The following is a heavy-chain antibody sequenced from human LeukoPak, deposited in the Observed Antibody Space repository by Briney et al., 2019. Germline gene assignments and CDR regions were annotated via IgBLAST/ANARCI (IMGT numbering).Heavy chain of an antibody. Sequence: EASVTVSCKASGGTFSSYAISWVRQAPGQGLEWMGRIIPILGIANYAQKFQGRVTITADKSTSTAYMELSSLRSEDTAVYYCARAGLYYYDSSGYVDYWGQGTLVTVSS. J-gene: IGHJ4*02. CDR2: IIPILGIA. CDR1: GGTFSSYA. V-gene: IGHV1-69*04. D-gene: IGHD3-22*01. CDR3: ARAGLYYYDSSGYVDY.